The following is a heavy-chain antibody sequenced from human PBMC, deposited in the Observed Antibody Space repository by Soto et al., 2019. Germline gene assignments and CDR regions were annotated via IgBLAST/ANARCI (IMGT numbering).Heavy chain of an antibody. CDR1: GGSFSGYY. CDR2: INHSGST. Sequence: SETLSLTCAVYGGSFSGYYWSWIRQPPGKGLEWIGEINHSGSTNYNPSLKSRVTISVDTSKNQFSLKLSSVTAADTAVYYCARSSIAARFYYYYYSMDVWGQGTTVTVSS. CDR3: ARSSIAARFYYYYYSMDV. D-gene: IGHD6-6*01. V-gene: IGHV4-34*01. J-gene: IGHJ6*02.